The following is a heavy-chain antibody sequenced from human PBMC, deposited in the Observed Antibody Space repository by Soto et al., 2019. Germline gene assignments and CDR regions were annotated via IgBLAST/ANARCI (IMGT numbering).Heavy chain of an antibody. J-gene: IGHJ6*04. CDR2: TIPMFGTP. CDR3: ARPLPDRNSYFGMAV. CDR1: GGIFSKYA. D-gene: IGHD3-22*01. Sequence: QVQLVQSGAEMQQPGASVRVSCKASGGIFSKYAFSWVRQAPGQGLEWLGGTIPMFGTPNYAQKFQGRVAISADDSTATVYMESSSLSSEDSAFYSCARPLPDRNSYFGMAVWCKGTTVSVSS. V-gene: IGHV1-69*01.